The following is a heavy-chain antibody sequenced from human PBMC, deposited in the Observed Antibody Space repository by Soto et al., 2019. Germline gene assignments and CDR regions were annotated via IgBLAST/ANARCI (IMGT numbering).Heavy chain of an antibody. CDR1: GFSFSTYV. V-gene: IGHV3-64*01. J-gene: IGHJ5*02. D-gene: IGHD1-7*01. Sequence: EVQLVESGGGLVQPGGSLRLSCAASGFSFSTYVMHWVRQAPGKGLEYISGVIGTGGGPYYANSVKGRFTISRDNSKNTLYLQMGSLRPEDMGVYYCASSLDVSGTRGGWLDPWGQGTLVTVSS. CDR2: VIGTGGGP. CDR3: ASSLDVSGTRGGWLDP.